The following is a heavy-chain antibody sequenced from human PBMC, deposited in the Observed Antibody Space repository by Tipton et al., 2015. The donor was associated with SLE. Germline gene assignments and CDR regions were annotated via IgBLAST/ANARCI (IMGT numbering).Heavy chain of an antibody. CDR3: ARHLFGARFLEWEGYYFDY. CDR2: IYYSGST. CDR1: GGSISSYY. Sequence: TLSLTCTVSGGSISSYYWSWIRQPPGKGLEWIGYIYYSGSTNYNPSLKSRVTISVDTSKNQFSRKLRSVTAADTAVYYCARHLFGARFLEWEGYYFDYWGQGTLVTVSS. J-gene: IGHJ4*02. V-gene: IGHV4-59*08. D-gene: IGHD3-3*01.